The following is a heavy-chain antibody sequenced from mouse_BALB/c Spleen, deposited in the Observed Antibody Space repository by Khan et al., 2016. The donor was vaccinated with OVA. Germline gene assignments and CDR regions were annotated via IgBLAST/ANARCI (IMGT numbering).Heavy chain of an antibody. CDR1: GSTFTSYG. CDR3: TTAYYRYYFDY. J-gene: IGHJ2*01. Sequence: EVQLVESGAELGRPGSSVKLSCKTSGSTFTSYGIKWVKQRPGQGLEWIGYIYPGNGYTEYNERFQGKAILNSDTSSSTAYMQIRSLTSEDSAMYFCTTAYYRYYFDYWGQGTILTVSS. CDR2: IYPGNGYT. D-gene: IGHD2-14*01. V-gene: IGHV1S134*01.